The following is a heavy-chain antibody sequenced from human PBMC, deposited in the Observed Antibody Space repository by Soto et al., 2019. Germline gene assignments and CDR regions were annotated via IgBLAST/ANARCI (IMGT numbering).Heavy chain of an antibody. D-gene: IGHD3-10*01. J-gene: IGHJ6*02. Sequence: ASLGLSCATSGFTFNTYPMTWVRQAPGKGLEWVSSISSTAGRTSSYADSVKGRFAISRDFSDNTVYLQMNNLRVDDTAVYFCAKGVLSFHYGMEVWGQGTTVTVSS. CDR3: AKGVLSFHYGMEV. CDR1: GFTFNTYP. V-gene: IGHV3-23*01. CDR2: ISSTAGRTS.